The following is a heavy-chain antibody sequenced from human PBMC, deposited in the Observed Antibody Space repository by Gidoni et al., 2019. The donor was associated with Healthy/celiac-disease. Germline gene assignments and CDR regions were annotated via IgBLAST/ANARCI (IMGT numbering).Heavy chain of an antibody. CDR3: AKSDAITIFGVVWC. J-gene: IGHJ4*02. D-gene: IGHD3-3*01. Sequence: EVQLLESGGGLVQPGGSLRLSCAASGFHFSSYAMSWVRPAPGKGLVWVSAMSGSGGSTYYADSVKGRFTISRDNSKNTLYLQMNSLRAEDTAVYYCAKSDAITIFGVVWCWGQGTLVTVSS. V-gene: IGHV3-23*01. CDR2: MSGSGGST. CDR1: GFHFSSYA.